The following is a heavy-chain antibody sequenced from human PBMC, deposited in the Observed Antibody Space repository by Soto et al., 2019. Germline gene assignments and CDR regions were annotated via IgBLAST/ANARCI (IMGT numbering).Heavy chain of an antibody. J-gene: IGHJ4*02. Sequence: QITLKESGPTLVKPTQTLTLTCTFSGFSLSTSGVGVGWIRQPPGKALEWLALIYWDDDKRYSPSLKSRLTITQDTSKTKVVLTMTNMDPVDTATYYCAHKYNWNDEVFDYWGQGTLVTVSS. V-gene: IGHV2-5*02. CDR3: AHKYNWNDEVFDY. CDR2: IYWDDDK. CDR1: GFSLSTSGVG. D-gene: IGHD1-1*01.